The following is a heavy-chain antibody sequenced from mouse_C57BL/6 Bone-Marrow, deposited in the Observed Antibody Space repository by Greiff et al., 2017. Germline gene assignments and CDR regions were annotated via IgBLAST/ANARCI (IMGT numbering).Heavy chain of an antibody. Sequence: QVQLQQPGAELVRPGTSVKLSCKASGYTFTSYWMHWVKQRPGQGLEWIGVIDPSDSYTNYNQKFKGKATLTVDTSSSTAYMQLSSLTSEASAVYYCARRDSNYGFAYWGQGTLVTVSA. V-gene: IGHV1-59*01. CDR3: ARRDSNYGFAY. J-gene: IGHJ3*01. D-gene: IGHD2-5*01. CDR2: IDPSDSYT. CDR1: GYTFTSYW.